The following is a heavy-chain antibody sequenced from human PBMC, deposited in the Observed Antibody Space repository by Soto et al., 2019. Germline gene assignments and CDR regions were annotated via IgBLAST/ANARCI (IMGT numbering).Heavy chain of an antibody. CDR2: IYRTGST. V-gene: IGHV4-39*07. D-gene: IGHD1-7*01. CDR3: ASRDPGTSVDY. Sequence: TSETLSITCTVSGGSVSSTSYYWTWIRQPPGQGLEWIGEIYRTGSTNYNPSLKSRVTISLDKSENQFSLKVTSLTAADTAVYYCASRDPGTSVDYWGQGTLVTVSS. J-gene: IGHJ4*02. CDR1: GGSVSSTSYY.